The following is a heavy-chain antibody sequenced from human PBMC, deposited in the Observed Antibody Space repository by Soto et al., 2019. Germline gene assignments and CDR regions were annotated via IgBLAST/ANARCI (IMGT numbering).Heavy chain of an antibody. J-gene: IGHJ6*02. Sequence: GGSLRLSCAASGFTFSSYGMHWVRQAPGKGLEWVAVIWYDGSNKYYADSVKGRFTISRDNSKNTLYLQMNSLRAEDTAVYYCAKEVFSGWSPSTYYYYGMDVWGQGTTVTVSS. V-gene: IGHV3-33*06. D-gene: IGHD6-19*01. CDR3: AKEVFSGWSPSTYYYYGMDV. CDR1: GFTFSSYG. CDR2: IWYDGSNK.